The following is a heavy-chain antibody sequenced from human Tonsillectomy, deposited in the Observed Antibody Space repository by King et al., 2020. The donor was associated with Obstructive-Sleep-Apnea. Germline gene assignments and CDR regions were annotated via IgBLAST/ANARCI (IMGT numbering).Heavy chain of an antibody. CDR2: ISSDGSTG. J-gene: IGHJ4*02. CDR1: GFTFSNYG. Sequence: QVQLVESGGGVVQPGRSLSLSCAASGFTFSNYGMHWVRQAPGTGLEWVAGISSDGSTGYYADSVKGRFTISRDHSKNTLYLKMNSLRAEDTAVYYCAKRGGSGSFFSFDYWGQGTLVTVSS. CDR3: AKRGGSGSFFSFDY. D-gene: IGHD3-10*01. V-gene: IGHV3-30*18.